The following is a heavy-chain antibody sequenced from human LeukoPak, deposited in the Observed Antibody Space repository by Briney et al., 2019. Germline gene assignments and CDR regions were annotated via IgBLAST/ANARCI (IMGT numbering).Heavy chain of an antibody. CDR1: VYTFTAYY. CDR3: ARNFDMKGFDP. Sequence: GASVTVSCKASVYTFTAYYMNWVRQAPGQGLEWMGWINSDSGFTKYAQKFQGRVTMTRDTSITTVYMDLTRLTSDDTAVYYCARNFDMKGFDPWGQGTLVTVSS. J-gene: IGHJ5*02. V-gene: IGHV1-2*02. CDR2: INSDSGFT. D-gene: IGHD3-9*01.